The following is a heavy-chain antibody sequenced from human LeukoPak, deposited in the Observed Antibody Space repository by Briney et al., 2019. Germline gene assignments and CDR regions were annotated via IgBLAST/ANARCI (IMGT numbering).Heavy chain of an antibody. CDR3: ARGEFYGGPYYYYGMDV. CDR1: GYTFTSYD. Sequence: ASVKVSCKASGYTFTSYDINWVRQATGQGLEWMGWMNPNSGNTGYAQKFQGRVTMTRNTSISTAYMELSSLRSEDTAVYYCARGEFYGGPYYYYGMDVWGQGTTVTVSS. V-gene: IGHV1-8*02. J-gene: IGHJ6*02. D-gene: IGHD4-23*01. CDR2: MNPNSGNT.